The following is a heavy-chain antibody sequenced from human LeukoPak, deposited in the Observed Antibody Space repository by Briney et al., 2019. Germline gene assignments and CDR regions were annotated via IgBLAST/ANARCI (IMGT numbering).Heavy chain of an antibody. CDR3: ARGRHQGGAFDI. CDR2: IDGDGSEK. Sequence: GGSLRLSCAASGFTFSSYAMSWVRQAPGKGLEWVANIDGDGSEKYYVDSVKGRFTISRDNAKNTLFLQMSSLRAEDTAVYYCARGRHQGGAFDIWGQGTMVTVSS. D-gene: IGHD2-2*01. V-gene: IGHV3-7*01. CDR1: GFTFSSYA. J-gene: IGHJ3*02.